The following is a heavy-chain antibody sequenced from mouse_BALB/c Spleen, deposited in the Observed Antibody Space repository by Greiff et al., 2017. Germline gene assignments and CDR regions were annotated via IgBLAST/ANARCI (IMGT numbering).Heavy chain of an antibody. Sequence: EVKLMESGGGLVQPGGSLKLSCAASGFTFSSYGMSWVRQTPDKRLELVATINSNGGSTYYPDSVKGRFTISRDNAKNTLYLQMSSLKSEDTAMYYCARDAYYGNYDYAMDYWGQGTSVTVSS. J-gene: IGHJ4*01. CDR1: GFTFSSYG. V-gene: IGHV5-6-3*01. D-gene: IGHD2-10*01. CDR2: INSNGGST. CDR3: ARDAYYGNYDYAMDY.